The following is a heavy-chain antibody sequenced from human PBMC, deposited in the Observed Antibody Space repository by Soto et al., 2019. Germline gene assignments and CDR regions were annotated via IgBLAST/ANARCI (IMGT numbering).Heavy chain of an antibody. V-gene: IGHV1-18*01. J-gene: IGHJ4*02. Sequence: GASVKVSCKASGYTFTNFGVTWVRRAPGQGLEWMGWISAYTDTPNYAQKFQGRVTMTIDTSTSTAYMDLRAEDTAVYYCARDSSGWYFDYWGQGTLVTVSS. CDR1: GYTFTNFG. D-gene: IGHD6-19*01. CDR2: ISAYTDTP. CDR3: ARDSSGWYFDY.